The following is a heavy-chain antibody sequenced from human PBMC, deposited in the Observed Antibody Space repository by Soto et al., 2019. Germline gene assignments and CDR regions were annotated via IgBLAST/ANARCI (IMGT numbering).Heavy chain of an antibody. V-gene: IGHV4-59*01. Sequence: PSETLSLTCTVSGGSISSYYWSWIRQRTGNRLEWIGYAYYSGTTNYNPSLKSRVTISVDLSKNQFSLRRSSVTTADTALYYCARTTAVPNTLRSRYFFDYWGQGTLVTVSS. CDR2: AYYSGTT. D-gene: IGHD4-17*01. CDR1: GGSISSYY. J-gene: IGHJ4*02. CDR3: ARTTAVPNTLRSRYFFDY.